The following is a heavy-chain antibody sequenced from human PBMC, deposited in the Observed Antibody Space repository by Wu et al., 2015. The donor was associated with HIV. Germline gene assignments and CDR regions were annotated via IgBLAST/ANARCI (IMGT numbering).Heavy chain of an antibody. CDR1: GYTFTSYG. CDR2: ISAYNGNT. V-gene: IGHV1-18*04. Sequence: QVQLVQSGAEVRRPGASVKVSCKASGYTFTSYGISWVRQAPGQGLEWMGWISAYNGNTNYAQKLQGRVTMTTDTSTSTAYMELRSLRSDDTAVYYCARAGRQQLPEPEIEYFQHWGQGTLVTVSS. D-gene: IGHD6-13*01. CDR3: ARAGRQQLPEPEIEYFQH. J-gene: IGHJ1*01.